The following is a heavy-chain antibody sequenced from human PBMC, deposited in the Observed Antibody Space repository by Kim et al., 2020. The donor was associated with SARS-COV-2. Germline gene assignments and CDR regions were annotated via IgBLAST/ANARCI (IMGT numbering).Heavy chain of an antibody. CDR3: ASHREVDYDSVFSNWFVP. CDR1: GDSLSGSF. V-gene: IGHV4-4*07. D-gene: IGHD3-22*01. Sequence: SETLSLTCTVSGDSLSGSFWTWIRQPAGKGLEWIGRMSPSGRSNYNPSLQVRLTLSMDTSRKQFSLMLMSLTAPYTAMYYCASHREVDYDSVFSNWFVP. CDR2: MSPSGRS. J-gene: IGHJ5*02.